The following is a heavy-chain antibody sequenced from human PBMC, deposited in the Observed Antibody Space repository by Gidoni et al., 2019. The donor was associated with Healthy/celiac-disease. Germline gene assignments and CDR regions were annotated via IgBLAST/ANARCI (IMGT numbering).Heavy chain of an antibody. CDR3: AKDSRWELLRMGAFDI. Sequence: EVQLVESGGGLVQPGRSLRLSCAASGFTFDDYAMHWVRQAPGKGLEWVSGISWNSGSIGYADSVKGRFTISRDNAKNSLYLQMNSLRAEDTALYYCAKDSRWELLRMGAFDIWGQGTMVTVSS. CDR1: GFTFDDYA. V-gene: IGHV3-9*01. J-gene: IGHJ3*02. CDR2: ISWNSGSI. D-gene: IGHD1-26*01.